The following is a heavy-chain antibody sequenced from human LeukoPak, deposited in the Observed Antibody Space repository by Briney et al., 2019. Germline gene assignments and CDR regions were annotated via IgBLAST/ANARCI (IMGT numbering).Heavy chain of an antibody. J-gene: IGHJ4*02. CDR2: ISDSGRAT. Sequence: GGSLRLSCAASGFTFTGYAMSWVRQAPGKGLEWVSGISDSGRATYYTDSVKGRCTISRDNSKNTVSLQMDNVTPEDTAVYFCARHDSFIPFWGQGALVTVSS. CDR1: GFTFTGYA. V-gene: IGHV3-23*01. CDR3: ARHDSFIPF. D-gene: IGHD3-16*02.